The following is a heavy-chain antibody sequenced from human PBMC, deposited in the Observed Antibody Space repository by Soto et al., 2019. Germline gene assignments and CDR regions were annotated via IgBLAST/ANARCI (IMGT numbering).Heavy chain of an antibody. V-gene: IGHV3-23*01. Sequence: GGSLRLSCAASGFTFSSYAMSWVRQAPGKGLEWVSAISGSGGSTYYADSVKGRFTISRDNSKNTLYLQMNSLRAEDTAVYYCAILGIFPEAYFDYWGQGTLVTVSS. CDR3: AILGIFPEAYFDY. CDR1: GFTFSSYA. J-gene: IGHJ4*02. CDR2: ISGSGGST. D-gene: IGHD2-15*01.